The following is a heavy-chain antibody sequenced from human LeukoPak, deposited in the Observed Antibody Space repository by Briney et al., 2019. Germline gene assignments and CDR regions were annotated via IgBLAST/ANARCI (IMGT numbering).Heavy chain of an antibody. D-gene: IGHD2-15*01. CDR3: ARDGCSGGSCYWVGRFDP. CDR1: GDSVSSNSAA. Sequence: SQTLSLTCDISGDSVSSNSAAWNWIRQSPSRGLEWLGRTYYRAKWYNDYAVSVKSRITINPDTSKNQFSLQLHSVTPEDTAVYYCARDGCSGGSCYWVGRFDPWGQGTLVTVSS. V-gene: IGHV6-1*01. J-gene: IGHJ5*02. CDR2: TYYRAKWYN.